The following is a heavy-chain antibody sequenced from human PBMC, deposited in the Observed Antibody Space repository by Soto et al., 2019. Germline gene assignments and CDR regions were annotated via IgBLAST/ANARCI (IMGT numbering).Heavy chain of an antibody. D-gene: IGHD1-26*01. CDR1: GFSFRNYA. V-gene: IGHV3-30*04. J-gene: IGHJ4*02. CDR3: ARSRNSAVADSFDF. CDR2: ISRDGSHK. Sequence: PGGSLRLSCAASGFSFRNYAIHWVRQAPGKGLEWVAVISRDGSHKYYLDSVKGRFTISRDNSKDTVNLLMNSLRDDDSAMYYCARSRNSAVADSFDFWGQGTLVTVYS.